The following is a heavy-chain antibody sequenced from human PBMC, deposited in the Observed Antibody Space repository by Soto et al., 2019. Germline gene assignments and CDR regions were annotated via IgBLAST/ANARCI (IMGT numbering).Heavy chain of an antibody. Sequence: GASVKVSCKVSGYTLTELSMHWVRQAPGKGLEWMGGFDPEDGETIYAQKFQGRVTMTEDTSTDTAYMELSSLRSEDTAVYYCATHCSGGSCYAELVSGAFDIWGQGTMVTVSS. D-gene: IGHD2-15*01. V-gene: IGHV1-24*01. CDR1: GYTLTELS. CDR2: FDPEDGET. J-gene: IGHJ3*02. CDR3: ATHCSGGSCYAELVSGAFDI.